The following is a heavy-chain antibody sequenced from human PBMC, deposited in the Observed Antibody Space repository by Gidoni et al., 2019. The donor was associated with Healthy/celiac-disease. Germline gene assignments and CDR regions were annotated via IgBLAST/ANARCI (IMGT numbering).Heavy chain of an antibody. J-gene: IGHJ3*02. CDR2: SNPNSGGT. V-gene: IGHV1-2*06. Sequence: QVQLVQSGAEVKKPGASVKVSCTAAGYTFTGYSMHWGRQAPGQGLEWMGRSNPNSGGTNYAQKCQGRVTMTRDTSISTAYMELSRLRSDDTAVYYCARETRIVVVPAASRGAFDIWGQGTMVTVSS. CDR3: ARETRIVVVPAASRGAFDI. CDR1: GYTFTGYS. D-gene: IGHD2-2*01.